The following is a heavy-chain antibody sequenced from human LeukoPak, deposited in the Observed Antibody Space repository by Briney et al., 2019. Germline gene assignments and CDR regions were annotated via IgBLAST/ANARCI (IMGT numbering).Heavy chain of an antibody. D-gene: IGHD3-3*01. J-gene: IGHJ6*02. Sequence: QPGGSLRLSCAASGFTFSSYGMHWVRQAPGKGLEWVAVISYDGSNKYYADSVKGRFTISRDNSKNTLYLQMNSLRAEDTAVYYCARDDYDFWSNVRGMDVWGQGTTVTVSS. V-gene: IGHV3-30*19. CDR3: ARDDYDFWSNVRGMDV. CDR2: ISYDGSNK. CDR1: GFTFSSYG.